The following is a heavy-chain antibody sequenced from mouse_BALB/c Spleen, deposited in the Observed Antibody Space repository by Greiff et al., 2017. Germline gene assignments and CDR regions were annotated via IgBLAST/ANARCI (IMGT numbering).Heavy chain of an antibody. Sequence: EVKLMESGGGLVKPGGSLKLSCAASGFTFSSYAMSWVRQTPEKRLEWVASISSGGSTYYPDSVKGRFTISRDNARNILYLQMSSLRSEDTAMYYCARFYDGLDYWGQGTTLTVSS. V-gene: IGHV5-6-5*01. J-gene: IGHJ2*01. CDR1: GFTFSSYA. D-gene: IGHD2-3*01. CDR2: ISSGGST. CDR3: ARFYDGLDY.